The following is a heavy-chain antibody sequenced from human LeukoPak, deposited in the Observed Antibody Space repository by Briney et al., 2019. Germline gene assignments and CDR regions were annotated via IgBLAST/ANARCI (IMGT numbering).Heavy chain of an antibody. J-gene: IGHJ3*02. CDR1: GFTFSSYE. CDR3: AREPYSSSWPSDAFDI. Sequence: PGGSLRLSCAASGFTFSSYEMNWVRQAPGKGLEWVSYISSSSSTIYYADPVKGRFTISRDNAKNSLYLQMNSLRAEDTAVYYCAREPYSSSWPSDAFDIWGQGTMVTVSS. V-gene: IGHV3-48*01. CDR2: ISSSSSTI. D-gene: IGHD6-13*01.